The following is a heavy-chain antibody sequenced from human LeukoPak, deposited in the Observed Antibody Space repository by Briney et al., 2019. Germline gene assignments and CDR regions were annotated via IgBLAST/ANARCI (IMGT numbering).Heavy chain of an antibody. CDR2: INPNSGVT. D-gene: IGHD5-12*01. J-gene: IGHJ4*02. CDR1: GYTFIGYY. CDR3: ATTRVTTTRLDY. V-gene: IGHV1-2*02. Sequence: ASVKVSCKASGYTFIGYYMHWVRQAPGQGLEWMGWINPNSGVTNYAQKFQGRVTMTRDTSISTAYMVLTSLRSDDTAVYYCATTRVTTTRLDYWGQGTLVTVSS.